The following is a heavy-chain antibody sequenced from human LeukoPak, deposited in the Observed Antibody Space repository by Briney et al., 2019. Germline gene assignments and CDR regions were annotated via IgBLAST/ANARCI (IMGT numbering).Heavy chain of an antibody. Sequence: PGGSLRLSCAASGFSVSVNYMSWVRQAPGKGLEWVSVLFASGYSKYADSVKGRFTISRDNSENTLDLQMNSLRAEDTAVYYCARVAVIYYYYMEVWGKGTTVTVSS. CDR3: ARVAVIYYYYMEV. D-gene: IGHD2/OR15-2a*01. V-gene: IGHV3-66*01. CDR1: GFSVSVNY. CDR2: LFASGYS. J-gene: IGHJ6*03.